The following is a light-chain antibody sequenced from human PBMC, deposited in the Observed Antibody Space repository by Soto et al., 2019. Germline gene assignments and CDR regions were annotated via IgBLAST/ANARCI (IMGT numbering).Light chain of an antibody. CDR3: AARDYSRSGHWV. CDR1: SSNIGSEY. J-gene: IGLJ3*02. Sequence: QSVLTQPPSASGTPGQRVTISCSGSSSNIGSEYVVWYQHLPGSAPKLLIYRNNQRPSGVPDRCAGSKSGTSASMASSGLRSEDEAEYYCAARDYSRSGHWVFGGGTKLTVL. V-gene: IGLV1-47*01. CDR2: RNN.